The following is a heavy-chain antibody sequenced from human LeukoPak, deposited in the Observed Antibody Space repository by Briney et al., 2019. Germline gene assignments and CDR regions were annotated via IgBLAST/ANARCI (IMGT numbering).Heavy chain of an antibody. V-gene: IGHV3-23*01. D-gene: IGHD6-19*01. CDR3: AKPSSGYSSAWDY. J-gene: IGHJ4*02. CDR1: GFTFSSYA. CDR2: ISGSGGNT. Sequence: GGSLRLSCAASGFTFSSYAMSWVRQAPGKGLEWVSAISGSGGNTYYADSVKGRFTISRDNFKNTLYLQMNSLRAEDSAVYYCAKPSSGYSSAWDYWGQGTLVTVSS.